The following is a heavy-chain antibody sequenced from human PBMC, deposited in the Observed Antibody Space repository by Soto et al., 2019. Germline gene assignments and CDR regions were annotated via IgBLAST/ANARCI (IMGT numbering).Heavy chain of an antibody. J-gene: IGHJ3*02. CDR2: FNPSGDAT. Sequence: GASVKVSCKASGYIFSNYYMHWLRQAPGQGLEWMGVFNPSGDATHYAQSFQGRVSVTRDTSTSTVYMELSTLTSEDTAVYYCARRGMSKIGFDTWGQGTMVTVSS. CDR1: GYIFSNYY. D-gene: IGHD3-10*01. V-gene: IGHV1-46*01. CDR3: ARRGMSKIGFDT.